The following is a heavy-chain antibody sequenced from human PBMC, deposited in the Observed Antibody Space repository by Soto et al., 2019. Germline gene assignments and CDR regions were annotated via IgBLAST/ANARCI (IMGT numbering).Heavy chain of an antibody. CDR1: GGSVSSGGYY. Sequence: QVQLQESGPGLVKPSQTLSLTCTVSGGSVSSGGYYWTWIRQHPGKGLEWIGYFHYSGSTYYSPSLESRVTILVDTSKNQFSLWLNSVTAADTAVYYCARGRNNPQAYYFDYWGQGTLVTVSS. D-gene: IGHD1-20*01. V-gene: IGHV4-31*03. CDR2: FHYSGST. CDR3: ARGRNNPQAYYFDY. J-gene: IGHJ4*02.